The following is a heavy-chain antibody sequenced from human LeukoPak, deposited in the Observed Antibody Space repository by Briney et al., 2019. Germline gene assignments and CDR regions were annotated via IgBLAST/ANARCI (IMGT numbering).Heavy chain of an antibody. CDR1: GFTFSSYA. Sequence: GGSLRLSCAASGFTFSSYAMSCVRQAPGKGLEWVSAISGSGGSTYYADSVKGRFTISRDNSKNTLYLQMNSLRAEDTAVYYCAKPYSSGSYHDAFDIWGQGTMVTVSS. V-gene: IGHV3-23*01. CDR2: ISGSGGST. J-gene: IGHJ3*02. D-gene: IGHD1-26*01. CDR3: AKPYSSGSYHDAFDI.